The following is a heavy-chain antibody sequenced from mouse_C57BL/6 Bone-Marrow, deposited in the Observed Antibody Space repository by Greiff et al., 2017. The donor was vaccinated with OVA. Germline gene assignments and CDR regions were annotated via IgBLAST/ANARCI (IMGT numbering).Heavy chain of an antibody. Sequence: VQLKESGAELVRPGASVTLSCKASGYTFTDYEMHWVKQTPVHGLEWIGAIDPETGGTAYNQKFKGKAIMTAEKSSSTAYMELRSLTSEDSAVYYCTRYYGYVEDWGQGNTLTVSS. J-gene: IGHJ2*01. V-gene: IGHV1-15*01. CDR2: IDPETGGT. D-gene: IGHD2-3*01. CDR1: GYTFTDYE. CDR3: TRYYGYVED.